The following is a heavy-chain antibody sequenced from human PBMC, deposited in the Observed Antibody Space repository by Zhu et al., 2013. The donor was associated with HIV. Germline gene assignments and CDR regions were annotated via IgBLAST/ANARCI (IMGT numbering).Heavy chain of an antibody. D-gene: IGHD6-13*01. CDR3: ARDLYSAAGRMIERHYYGMDV. CDR1: GGTFSSYA. V-gene: IGHV1-69*01. CDR2: IIPIFGTA. J-gene: IGHJ6*02. Sequence: QVQLVQSGAEVKKPGSSVKVSCKASGGTFSSYAISWVRQAPGQGLEWMGGIIPIFGTANYAQKFQGRVTITADESTSTAYMELSSLRSEDTAVYYCARDLYSAAGRMIERHYYGMDVWGQGTTVTVSS.